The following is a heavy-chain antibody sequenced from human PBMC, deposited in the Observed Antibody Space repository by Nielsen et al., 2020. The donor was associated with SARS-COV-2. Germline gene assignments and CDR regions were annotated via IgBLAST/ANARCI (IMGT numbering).Heavy chain of an antibody. J-gene: IGHJ6*03. CDR2: ISSSSSYI. D-gene: IGHD2-2*01. V-gene: IGHV3-21*01. Sequence: WIRQPPGKGLGWVSSISSSSSYIYYADSVRGRFTISRDNAKNSLYLQMNSLRAEDTAVYYCARGQNIVVVPAAKDYYYYYMDVWGKGTTVTVSS. CDR3: ARGQNIVVVPAAKDYYYYYMDV.